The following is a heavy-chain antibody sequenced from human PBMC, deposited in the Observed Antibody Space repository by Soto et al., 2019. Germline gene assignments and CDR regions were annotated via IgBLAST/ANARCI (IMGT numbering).Heavy chain of an antibody. J-gene: IGHJ6*02. CDR2: ISYDGSNK. CDR3: AKDFSSPPYDSSGYYWSYYYYGMDV. D-gene: IGHD3-22*01. V-gene: IGHV3-30*18. Sequence: VQLVESGGGLVQPGGSLRLSCAASGFTFSSYGMHWVRQAPGKGLEWVAVISYDGSNKYYADSVKGRFTISRDNSKNTLYLQMNSRRAEDTAVYDCAKDFSSPPYDSSGYYWSYYYYGMDVWGQGTTVTVSS. CDR1: GFTFSSYG.